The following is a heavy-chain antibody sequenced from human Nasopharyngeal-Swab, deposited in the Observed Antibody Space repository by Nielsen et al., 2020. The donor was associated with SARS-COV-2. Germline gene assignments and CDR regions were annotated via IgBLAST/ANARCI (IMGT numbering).Heavy chain of an antibody. CDR1: GFTFSNYW. CDR2: ISGSGGST. Sequence: GESLKISCAASGFTFSNYWMSWVRQAPGKGLEWVSAISGSGGSTYYADSVKGRFTISRDNSKNTLYLQMNSLRAEDTAVYYCAKDMEEDWLLSPIDYWGQGTLVTVSS. J-gene: IGHJ4*02. V-gene: IGHV3-23*01. D-gene: IGHD3/OR15-3a*01. CDR3: AKDMEEDWLLSPIDY.